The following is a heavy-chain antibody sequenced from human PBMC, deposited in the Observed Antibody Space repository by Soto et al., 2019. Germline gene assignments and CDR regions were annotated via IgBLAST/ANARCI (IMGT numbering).Heavy chain of an antibody. V-gene: IGHV3-23*01. J-gene: IGHJ4*02. D-gene: IGHD5-18*01. CDR2: ISGSGGST. CDR1: GFTFSSYA. Sequence: XGSLRLSCSASGFTFSSYAMSWVRQAPGKGLEWVSAISGSGGSTYYADSVKGRFTISRDNSKNTLYLQMNSLRAEDTAVYYCAKDRGYSYGYLGYWGQGALVTVSS. CDR3: AKDRGYSYGYLGY.